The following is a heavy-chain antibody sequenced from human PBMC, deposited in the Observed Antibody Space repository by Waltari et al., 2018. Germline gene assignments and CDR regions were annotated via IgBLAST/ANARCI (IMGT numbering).Heavy chain of an antibody. CDR3: ARDRTDGDYEGWFDP. CDR2: IIPSLGIA. D-gene: IGHD4-17*01. CDR1: GGTFSSYA. J-gene: IGHJ5*02. Sequence: QVQLVQSGAEVKKPGSSVKVSCKASGGTFSSYAISWVRQAPGQGLEWMGRIIPSLGIANDAQKFQGRVTITADKSTSTAYMELSSLRSEDTAVYYCARDRTDGDYEGWFDPWGQGTLVTVSS. V-gene: IGHV1-69*04.